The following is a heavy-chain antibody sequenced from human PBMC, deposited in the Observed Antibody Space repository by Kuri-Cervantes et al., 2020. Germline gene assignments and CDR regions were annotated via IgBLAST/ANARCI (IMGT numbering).Heavy chain of an antibody. Sequence: SVKVSCKASGGTFSSYAISWVRQAPGQGLEWMGGIIPIFGTANYAQKFQGRVTITTDESTSTAYMELSSLRSEDTAVYYCARGELDIVVAPAAPTTVTWDDWGQGTLVTVSS. J-gene: IGHJ4*02. CDR1: GGTFSSYA. D-gene: IGHD2-2*03. CDR3: ARGELDIVVAPAAPTTVTWDD. V-gene: IGHV1-69*05. CDR2: IIPIFGTA.